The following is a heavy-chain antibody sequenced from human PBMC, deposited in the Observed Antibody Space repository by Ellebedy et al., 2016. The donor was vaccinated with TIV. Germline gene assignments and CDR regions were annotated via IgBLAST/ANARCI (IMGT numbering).Heavy chain of an antibody. D-gene: IGHD3-16*01. V-gene: IGHV3-72*01. CDR1: GFTFSDHY. CDR2: IRNKATSYTT. J-gene: IGHJ4*02. CDR3: ARDKNGGPDY. Sequence: GESLKISCAASGFTFSDHYMDWARQAPGKGLEWVGRIRNKATSYTTEYAAPVRGRLTISRDDSENSLYLQMNSLKTEDTAVYYCARDKNGGPDYWGQGTLVTVSS.